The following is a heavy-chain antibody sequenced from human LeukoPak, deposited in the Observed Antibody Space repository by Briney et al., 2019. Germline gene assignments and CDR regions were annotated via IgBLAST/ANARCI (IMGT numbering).Heavy chain of an antibody. CDR1: GGSISSYY. Sequence: SETLSLTCTVSGGSISSYYWSWIRQPAGKGLEWIGRIHTSGSTNYNPSLKSRVTISVDTSKNQFSLKLSSVTAADTAVYYCARRRRGSSWQVYYYFDYWGQGTLVTVSS. V-gene: IGHV4-4*07. D-gene: IGHD6-13*01. CDR2: IHTSGST. CDR3: ARRRRGSSWQVYYYFDY. J-gene: IGHJ4*02.